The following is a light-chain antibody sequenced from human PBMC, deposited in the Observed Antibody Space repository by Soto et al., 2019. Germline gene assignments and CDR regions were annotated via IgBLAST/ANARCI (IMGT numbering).Light chain of an antibody. CDR1: RSVSSN. V-gene: IGKV3-20*01. CDR2: GPS. Sequence: EIVLTQSPCTLSLSPGERATLSCRASRSVSSNLAWYQQKPGQAPRLLIYGPSTRATGIPDRFSGSGSGTDFTLTISRLEPEDFAVYYCQQYGTSPWTFGQGTKVDI. CDR3: QQYGTSPWT. J-gene: IGKJ1*01.